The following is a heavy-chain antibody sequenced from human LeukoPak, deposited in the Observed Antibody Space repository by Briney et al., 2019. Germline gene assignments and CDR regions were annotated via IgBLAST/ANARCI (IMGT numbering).Heavy chain of an antibody. Sequence: SETLSLTCAVSGGSFSGYYWTWIRQPPGKGLEWIGEINHSGNANYNPSLKSRVTISLDMSENHFSLKLTSVTAADTAVYYCARGQGTVTAHWGQGTLVTVSS. CDR3: ARGQGTVTAH. J-gene: IGHJ4*02. CDR1: GGSFSGYY. D-gene: IGHD2-21*02. V-gene: IGHV4-34*01. CDR2: INHSGNA.